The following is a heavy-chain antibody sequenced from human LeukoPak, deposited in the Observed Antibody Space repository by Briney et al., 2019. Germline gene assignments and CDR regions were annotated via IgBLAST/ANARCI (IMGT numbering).Heavy chain of an antibody. CDR2: IYYSGST. CDR3: AYGDYETHFDY. D-gene: IGHD4-17*01. CDR1: GGSISSYY. J-gene: IGHJ4*02. V-gene: IGHV4-59*01. Sequence: SETLSLTCTVSGGSISSYYWSWLRQPPGKGLEWIGYIYYSGSTNYNPSLKSRVTISVDTSKNQFSLKLSSVTAADTAVYYCAYGDYETHFDYWGQGTLVTVSS.